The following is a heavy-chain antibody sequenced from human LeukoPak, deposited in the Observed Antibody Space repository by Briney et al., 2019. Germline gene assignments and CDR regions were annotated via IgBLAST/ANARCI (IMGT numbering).Heavy chain of an antibody. V-gene: IGHV3-48*01. D-gene: IGHD3-22*01. CDR2: ISSSSSTI. CDR1: GFTFSSYS. J-gene: IGHJ1*01. Sequence: PGGSLRLSCAASGFTFSSYSMNWVRQAPGKGLEWVSYISSSSSTIYYADSVKGRFTISRDNAKNSLYLQMNSLRAEDTAVYYCATISSGLDFQHWGQGTLVTVSS. CDR3: ATISSGLDFQH.